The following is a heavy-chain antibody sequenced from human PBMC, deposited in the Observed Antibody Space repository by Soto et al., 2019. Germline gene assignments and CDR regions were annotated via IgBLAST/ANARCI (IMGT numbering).Heavy chain of an antibody. CDR3: ARAERFLEWSSIHYYYHMDV. D-gene: IGHD3-3*01. Sequence: GGSLRLSCAASGFTFSSYAMSWVRQAPGKGLEWVSAISGSGGSTYYADSVKGRFTISRDNSKNTLYLQMNSLRAEDTAVYYCARAERFLEWSSIHYYYHMDVWGKGTTVTVSS. J-gene: IGHJ6*03. V-gene: IGHV3-23*01. CDR2: ISGSGGST. CDR1: GFTFSSYA.